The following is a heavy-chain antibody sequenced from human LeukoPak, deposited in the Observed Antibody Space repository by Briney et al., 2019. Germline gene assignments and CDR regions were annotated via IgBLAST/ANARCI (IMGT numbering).Heavy chain of an antibody. Sequence: QSGGSLRLSCAASGFTVSSNYMSWVRQAPGKGLEWVSVIYSGGSTYYADSVKGRFTISRDNSKNTLYLQMNSLRAEDTAVYYCAKVRLGENFDYWGQGTLVTVSS. V-gene: IGHV3-53*01. J-gene: IGHJ4*02. D-gene: IGHD3-10*01. CDR1: GFTVSSNY. CDR3: AKVRLGENFDY. CDR2: IYSGGST.